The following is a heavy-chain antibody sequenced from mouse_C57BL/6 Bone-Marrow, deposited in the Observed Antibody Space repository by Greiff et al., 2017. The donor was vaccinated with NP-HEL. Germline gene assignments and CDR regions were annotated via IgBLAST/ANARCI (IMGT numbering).Heavy chain of an antibody. CDR3: ARVYYGSKDGYFDV. Sequence: EVMLVESEGGLVQPGRSMKLSCTASGFTFSDYYMAWVRQVPEKGLEWVANINYDGSSTYYLDSLKSRFIISRDNAKNILYLQMSSLKSEDTATYYGARVYYGSKDGYFDVWGTGTTVTVSS. CDR1: GFTFSDYY. CDR2: INYDGSST. D-gene: IGHD1-1*01. V-gene: IGHV5-16*01. J-gene: IGHJ1*03.